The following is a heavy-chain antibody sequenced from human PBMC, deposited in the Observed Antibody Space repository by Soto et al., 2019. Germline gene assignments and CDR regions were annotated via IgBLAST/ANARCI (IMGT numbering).Heavy chain of an antibody. CDR2: ISGYNGNS. CDR3: AREDIQDIVVVVVAPEGLGY. J-gene: IGHJ4*02. V-gene: IGHV1-18*01. CDR1: GYTFTSYG. Sequence: QVQLVQSGAEVKKPGASVKVSCKSSGYTFTSYGISWVRQAPGQGLEWMGRISGYNGNSNYAQNLQGRVTMTTDTSTSTAYMELRSLRSDDTAVYYCAREDIQDIVVVVVAPEGLGYWGQGTLVTVSS. D-gene: IGHD2-15*01.